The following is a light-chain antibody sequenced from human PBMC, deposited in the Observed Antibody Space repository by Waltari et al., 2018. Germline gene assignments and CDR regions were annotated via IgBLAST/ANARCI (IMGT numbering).Light chain of an antibody. Sequence: TVMTQSPVALSVSPGERVTLSCRASQSGSSNLAWYQQKPGQAPRILIYGVSTRATGIPARFSGSGSGTEFTITISSLQSEDCAVYYCQQYNDWPPVTFGGGTKVEIK. CDR3: QQYNDWPPVT. V-gene: IGKV3-15*01. J-gene: IGKJ4*01. CDR1: QSGSSN. CDR2: GVS.